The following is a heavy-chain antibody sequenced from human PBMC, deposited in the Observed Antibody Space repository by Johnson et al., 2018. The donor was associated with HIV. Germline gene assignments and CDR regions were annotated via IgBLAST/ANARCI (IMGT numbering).Heavy chain of an antibody. CDR2: ISGSGGST. Sequence: VQLVESGGGLVQPGGSLRLSCVVSGFTVSSNYITWVRQAPGKGLEWVSTISGSGGSTYYADSVKGRFTISRDNSKNTLDLQMNSLRAEDTAVYYGAREYGMGGGNSFVSDAFDIWGQGTMVTVSS. CDR1: GFTVSSNY. CDR3: AREYGMGGGNSFVSDAFDI. V-gene: IGHV3-23*04. D-gene: IGHD4-23*01. J-gene: IGHJ3*02.